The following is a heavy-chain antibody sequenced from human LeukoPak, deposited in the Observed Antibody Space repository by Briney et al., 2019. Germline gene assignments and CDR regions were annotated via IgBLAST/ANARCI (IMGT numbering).Heavy chain of an antibody. D-gene: IGHD6-19*01. V-gene: IGHV3-23*01. Sequence: GGSLRLSCAASGFTFSSYTMTWVRQPPGKGLEWFSTINSGGNTYYADSVKGRFTISRDNSKNTLYLQMNSLRDEDTAVYYCAKDTKYSSGWTGNWFDPWGQGTLVTVSS. J-gene: IGHJ5*02. CDR1: GFTFSSYT. CDR3: AKDTKYSSGWTGNWFDP. CDR2: INSGGNT.